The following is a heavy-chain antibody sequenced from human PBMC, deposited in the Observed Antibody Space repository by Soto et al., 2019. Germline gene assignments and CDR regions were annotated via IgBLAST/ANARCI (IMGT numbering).Heavy chain of an antibody. CDR2: SFHSGAT. Sequence: QVQLQESGPGLVEPSGTLSLTCAVSGDSISSSHWWSWVRQPPGKGLERIGESFHSGATKYNPSLESRVTMSVDKSNNQLSLKLRSVTAADTAVYYCARQLERGDLPEGFEYWGQGTLATVSS. J-gene: IGHJ4*02. CDR3: ARQLERGDLPEGFEY. CDR1: GDSISSSHW. D-gene: IGHD1-1*01. V-gene: IGHV4-4*02.